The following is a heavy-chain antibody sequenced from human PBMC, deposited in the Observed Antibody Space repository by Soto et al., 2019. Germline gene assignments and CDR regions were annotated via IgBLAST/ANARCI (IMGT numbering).Heavy chain of an antibody. Sequence: QVQLVQSGAEVKKPGSSVKVSCKASGGTFRSYTISWVRQAPGQGLEWMGRIIPILGIANYAQKFQGRVTITAHKSTSTAYMELSSLRAEDTAVYYCASHYYDSRGDEGDYWGQGTLVTVSS. CDR1: GGTFRSYT. CDR3: ASHYYDSRGDEGDY. J-gene: IGHJ4*02. V-gene: IGHV1-69*02. CDR2: IIPILGIA. D-gene: IGHD3-22*01.